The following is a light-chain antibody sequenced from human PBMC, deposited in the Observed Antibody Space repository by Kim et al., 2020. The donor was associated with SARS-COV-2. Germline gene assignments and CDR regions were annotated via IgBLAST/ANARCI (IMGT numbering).Light chain of an antibody. J-gene: IGKJ1*01. CDR1: QSVSSN. V-gene: IGKV3-15*01. CDR2: SAS. CDR3: QQYNNWPPWT. Sequence: EIVMTQSPATLSMSPGERATLSCRASQSVSSNLAWYQQKPGQAPRLLIYSASTKATGIPARFSGSGSGTEFTLTISSLQSEDFAIYYCQQYNNWPPWTFGQGTNVDIK.